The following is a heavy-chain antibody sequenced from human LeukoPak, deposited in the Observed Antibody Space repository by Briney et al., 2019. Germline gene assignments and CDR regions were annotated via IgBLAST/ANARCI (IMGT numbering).Heavy chain of an antibody. V-gene: IGHV1-46*01. J-gene: IGHJ5*02. D-gene: IGHD3-22*01. CDR2: INPSGGST. CDR3: ARSLSSGWFDP. Sequence: GASVKVSCKASGYTFTSYYMHWVRQAPGQGLEWMGIINPSGGSTSYAQKFQGRVTITADESTSTAYMELSSLRSEDTAVYYCARSLSSGWFDPWGQGTLVTVSS. CDR1: GYTFTSYY.